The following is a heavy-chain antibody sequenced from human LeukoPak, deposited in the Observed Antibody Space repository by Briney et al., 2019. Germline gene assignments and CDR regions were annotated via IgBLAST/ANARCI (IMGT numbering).Heavy chain of an antibody. CDR2: IYYSGST. CDR3: ARSSIAVAGTFAFDI. CDR1: GGSISSSSYY. V-gene: IGHV4-39*07. Sequence: PSETLSLTCTVSGGSISSSSYYWGWIRQPPGKGLEWIGSIYYSGSTYYNPSLKSRVTISVDTSKNQFSLKLSSVTAADTAVYYCARSSIAVAGTFAFDIWGQGTMVTVSS. J-gene: IGHJ3*02. D-gene: IGHD6-19*01.